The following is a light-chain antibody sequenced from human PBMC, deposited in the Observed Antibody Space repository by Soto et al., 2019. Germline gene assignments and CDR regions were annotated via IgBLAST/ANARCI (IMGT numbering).Light chain of an antibody. V-gene: IGKV2-28*01. CDR1: QSLLHSNGYNY. CDR3: MQALQTPLS. J-gene: IGKJ5*01. CDR2: LGS. Sequence: DIVMTQSPLSLPVTPGEPASISCRSSQSLLHSNGYNYLDWYLQKPGQSPQLLIYLGSSRASGVPDRLSGSGSGTDFTLKISRVEAEDVGIYYCMQALQTPLSFGQGTRLEIK.